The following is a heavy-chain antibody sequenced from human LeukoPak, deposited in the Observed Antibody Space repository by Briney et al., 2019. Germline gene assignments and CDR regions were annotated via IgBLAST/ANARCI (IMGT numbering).Heavy chain of an antibody. CDR2: ISWNSGSI. V-gene: IGHV3-9*01. D-gene: IGHD3-3*01. CDR3: AKGGDYDFWSGYYLFDY. J-gene: IGHJ4*02. Sequence: PGGSLRLSCAASGFTFDDYAMHWVRQAPGKGLEWVSGISWNSGSIGYADSVKGRFTISRDNAKNSLYLQMNSPRAEDTALYYCAKGGDYDFWSGYYLFDYWGQGTLVTVSS. CDR1: GFTFDDYA.